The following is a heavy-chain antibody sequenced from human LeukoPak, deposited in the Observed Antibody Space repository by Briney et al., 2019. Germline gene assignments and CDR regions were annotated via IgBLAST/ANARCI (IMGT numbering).Heavy chain of an antibody. J-gene: IGHJ4*02. CDR3: ARARRGYYLDY. CDR2: ISWNSGSI. D-gene: IGHD6-6*01. Sequence: PGGSLRLSCAASGFTFDDYAMHWVRQAPGKGLEWVSGISWNSGSIGYADSVKGRFTISRDNAKNSLYLQMNSLRAEDTALYYCARARRGYYLDYWGQGTLVTVSS. CDR1: GFTFDDYA. V-gene: IGHV3-9*01.